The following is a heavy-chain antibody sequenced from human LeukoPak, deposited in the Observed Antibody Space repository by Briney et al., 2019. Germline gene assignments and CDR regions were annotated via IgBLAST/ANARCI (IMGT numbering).Heavy chain of an antibody. CDR2: IYHCGGI. D-gene: IGHD1/OR15-1a*01. J-gene: IGHJ4*02. V-gene: IGHV4-38-2*02. Sequence: PSETLSLTCAVSGFSVSTIHYYWGWVRQSPGKGLEWIASIYHCGGIHCIPSRQSRLTISRDPSNNHFSLKLSAVTAADTALYYCARDSGNWNIDYWGRGILLTVSS. CDR3: ARDSGNWNIDY. CDR1: GFSVSTIHYY.